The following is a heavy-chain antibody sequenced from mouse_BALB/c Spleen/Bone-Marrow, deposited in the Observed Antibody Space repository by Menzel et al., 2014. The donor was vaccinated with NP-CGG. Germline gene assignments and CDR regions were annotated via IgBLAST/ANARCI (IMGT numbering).Heavy chain of an antibody. V-gene: IGHV5-12-2*01. D-gene: IGHD1-1*01. Sequence: DVMLVESGGGLVQPGGSLKLSCAAPGFTFSSYTMSWVRQTPEKRLEWVAYISNGGGSTYYPDTVKGRFTISRDNAKNTLYLQMSSLKSEDTAMYYCARHGYYGSRAMDYWGQGTSVTVSS. CDR3: ARHGYYGSRAMDY. J-gene: IGHJ4*01. CDR2: ISNGGGST. CDR1: GFTFSSYT.